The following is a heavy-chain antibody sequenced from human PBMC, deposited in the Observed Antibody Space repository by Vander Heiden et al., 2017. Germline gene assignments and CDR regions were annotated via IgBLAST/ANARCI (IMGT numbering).Heavy chain of an antibody. Sequence: GAEVKKPGASVKVSCKASGYTFTGYYMHLVRQAPGQGLEWMGWINPNSGGTNYAQKFQGRVTMTRDTSISTAYMELGRVRSDDTAVYYCARGGAMITCGVVIVPGDYWGQGTLVTVSS. CDR3: ARGGAMITCGVVIVPGDY. CDR2: INPNSGGT. D-gene: IGHD3-16*02. CDR1: GYTFTGYY. V-gene: IGHV1-2*02. J-gene: IGHJ4*02.